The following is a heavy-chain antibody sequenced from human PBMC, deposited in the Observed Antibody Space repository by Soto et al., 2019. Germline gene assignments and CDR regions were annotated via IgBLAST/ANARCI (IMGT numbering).Heavy chain of an antibody. CDR2: IDHSGRT. CDR1: GGSFSGYY. CDR3: AGGDLVATTLHX. D-gene: IGHD5-12*01. V-gene: IGHV4-34*01. J-gene: IGHJ4*02. Sequence: SKTLSLTCAVYGGSFSGYYWSWIRQPPGKGLEWIWEIDHSGRTNYNPSLKSRVTISVDTSKNQFSLKLSSVTAADTAVYYCAGGDLVATTLHXWGQGTLLTVSX.